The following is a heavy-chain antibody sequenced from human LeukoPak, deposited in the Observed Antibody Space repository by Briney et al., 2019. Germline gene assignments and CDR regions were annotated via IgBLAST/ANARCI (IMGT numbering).Heavy chain of an antibody. D-gene: IGHD3-22*01. CDR3: ARRTYYYDNSGYYLDY. CDR2: IYPRDSNT. Sequence: GESLKISCKGSGYMFTSYWIGRVRQMPGNGLELMGIIYPRDSNTTYSPSFQGQVTISADRSINTAYLQWSSLKASDTAMYYCARRTYYYDNSGYYLDYWGQGTLVTVSS. CDR1: GYMFTSYW. J-gene: IGHJ4*02. V-gene: IGHV5-51*01.